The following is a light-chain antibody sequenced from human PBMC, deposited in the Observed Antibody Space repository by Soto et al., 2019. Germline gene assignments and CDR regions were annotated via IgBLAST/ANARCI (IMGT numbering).Light chain of an antibody. CDR2: DVS. J-gene: IGLJ1*01. CDR3: CSYSRSSPYV. Sequence: QSALTQPASVSGSPGQSITISCTGTSSDVGAYNYVSWYRHHPGKVPRLMIFDVSNRPSGVSNRFSGSKSGNTASLTISGLQAEDEADYYCCSYSRSSPYVFGAGTKVTVL. CDR1: SSDVGAYNY. V-gene: IGLV2-14*03.